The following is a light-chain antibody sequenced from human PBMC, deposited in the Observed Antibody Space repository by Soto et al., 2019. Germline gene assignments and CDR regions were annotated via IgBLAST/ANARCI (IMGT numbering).Light chain of an antibody. CDR2: GAS. J-gene: IGKJ1*01. V-gene: IGKV3-15*01. Sequence: EVVMTQSPATLSVSPGERATLSCRASQSVSSNLAWYQQKPGQAPRLLIYGASTRAAGIPARFSGSGSGTDFTLTITSLQSEDFGVYYCHQHHNWWTFGQGTKVELK. CDR3: HQHHNWWT. CDR1: QSVSSN.